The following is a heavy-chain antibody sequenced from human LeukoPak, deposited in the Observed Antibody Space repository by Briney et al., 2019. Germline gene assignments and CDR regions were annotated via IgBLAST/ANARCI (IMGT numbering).Heavy chain of an antibody. CDR1: GYTLRSHS. D-gene: IGHD3-22*01. Sequence: GGSLRLSCELSGYTLRSHSRNELHQAPGKGLEWVSYISSSSSTIYYADSVKGRCTISRDTAKNSLYLQMTSLSDDDTAHYYFAIDWVKRMIFNYWGQGTLVTVSS. V-gene: IGHV3-48*02. CDR3: AIDWVKRMIFNY. CDR2: ISSSSSTI. J-gene: IGHJ4*02.